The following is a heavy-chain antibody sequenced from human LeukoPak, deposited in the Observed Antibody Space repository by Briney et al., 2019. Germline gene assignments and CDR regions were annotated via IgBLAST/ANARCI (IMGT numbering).Heavy chain of an antibody. CDR3: ARVSGGTLIDY. CDR2: INHSGST. CDR1: GGSFSGYY. Sequence: SETLSLTCAVYGGSFSGYYWSWIRQPPGKGLEWIGEINHSGSTNYNPSLKSRVTISVDTSKNQFSLKLSSVTAADTAVYYCARVSGGTLIDYWGQGTLVTVSS. V-gene: IGHV4-34*01. J-gene: IGHJ4*02. D-gene: IGHD3-16*01.